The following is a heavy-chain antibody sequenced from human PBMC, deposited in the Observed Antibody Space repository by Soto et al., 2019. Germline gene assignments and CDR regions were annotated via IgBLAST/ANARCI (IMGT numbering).Heavy chain of an antibody. Sequence: GGSLRLSCAASGFTFDDYAMHWVRQAPGKGLEWVSGISWNSGSIGYADSVKGRFTISRDNAKNSLYLQMNSLRAEDTALYYCAKDKNSAARRGRKTHYYMDVWGKGTTVTVSS. CDR2: ISWNSGSI. J-gene: IGHJ6*03. CDR1: GFTFDDYA. V-gene: IGHV3-9*01. CDR3: AKDKNSAARRGRKTHYYMDV. D-gene: IGHD6-6*01.